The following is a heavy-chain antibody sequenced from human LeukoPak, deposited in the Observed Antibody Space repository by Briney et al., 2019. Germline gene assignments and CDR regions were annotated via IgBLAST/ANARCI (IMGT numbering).Heavy chain of an antibody. CDR1: AGSITNTNY. CDR2: VNLQGST. J-gene: IGHJ4*02. Sequence: PSGTLSLTCAVSAGSITNTNYWTWVRQPPGKGLEWIGEVNLQGSTNYNPSVMGRVAIAVDTSENHISLQLTSVTAADTAVYYCAREGGPYRPLDYSGQGTLVTVSS. V-gene: IGHV4-4*02. CDR3: AREGGPYRPLDY.